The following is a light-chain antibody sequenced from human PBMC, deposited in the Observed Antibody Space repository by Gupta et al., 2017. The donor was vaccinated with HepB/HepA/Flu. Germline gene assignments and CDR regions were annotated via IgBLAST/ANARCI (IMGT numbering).Light chain of an antibody. J-gene: IGLJ3*02. CDR1: NSDVGNYNR. V-gene: IGLV2-18*02. CDR3: SSDTSRGTWV. Sequence: SALTQPPSVSGSPGQSVTISCTGTNSDVGNYNRVSWSQQSPGTTPKVIIYEVVNRPLGVPCLFSGSKSGNTASLTISGHQAEDDADYYCSSDTSRGTWVFGGGTKLTVL. CDR2: EVV.